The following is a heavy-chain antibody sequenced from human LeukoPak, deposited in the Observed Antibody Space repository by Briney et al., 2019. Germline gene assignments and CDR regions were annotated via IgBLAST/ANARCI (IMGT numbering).Heavy chain of an antibody. V-gene: IGHV4-34*01. CDR2: INHSGST. Sequence: SETLSLTCAVYGGSFSGYYWAWIPQSPGKGREWIGQINHSGSTNYNPSLKSRVTLSVDTSKNQFSLRVSSASAADTALYYCAREREESGAWYERPHFDYWGRGALVTVSS. D-gene: IGHD6-19*01. J-gene: IGHJ4*02. CDR3: AREREESGAWYERPHFDY. CDR1: GGSFSGYY.